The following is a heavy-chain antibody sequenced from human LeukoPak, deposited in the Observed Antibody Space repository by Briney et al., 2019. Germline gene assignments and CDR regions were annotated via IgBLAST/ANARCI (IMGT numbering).Heavy chain of an antibody. CDR2: IYYTGRTT. V-gene: IGHV4-59*02. J-gene: IGHJ4*02. CDR3: AREMSYSSGRSFDY. D-gene: IGHD6-19*01. CDR1: GGSVTSYY. Sequence: SETLSLTCTVSGGSVTSYYWSWIRQPPGKGLEWIGDIYYTGRTTNYNPSLRSRVTISVDTSKNQFSLKLSSVTAADTVVYYCAREMSYSSGRSFDYWGQGTLVTVSS.